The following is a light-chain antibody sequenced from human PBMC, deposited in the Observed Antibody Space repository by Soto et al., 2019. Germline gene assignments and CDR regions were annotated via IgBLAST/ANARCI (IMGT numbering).Light chain of an antibody. V-gene: IGLV1-44*01. CDR2: GSN. Sequence: QSVLTQPPSASGAPGQRVTISCSGSTSNIGRNSVNWYQQVPGTAPRLLIYGSNQRPSGVPDRFSASKSGTSASLVISGLQSEDEASYYCAAWDDNLLGMFGGGTKLTVL. J-gene: IGLJ3*02. CDR3: AAWDDNLLGM. CDR1: TSNIGRNS.